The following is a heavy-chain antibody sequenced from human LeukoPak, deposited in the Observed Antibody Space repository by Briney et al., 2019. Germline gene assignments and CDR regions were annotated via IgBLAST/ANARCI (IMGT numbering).Heavy chain of an antibody. CDR2: VSAYNGNT. J-gene: IGHJ4*02. D-gene: IGHD2-2*01. V-gene: IGHV1-18*01. CDR1: GYTFTSYG. CDR3: AKGDRTSCCRGEVF. Sequence: ASVKVSCKASGYTFTSYGISWVRQAPGQGLEWMGWVSAYNGNTNYAQKLQGRVTMTTDTSTSTAYMEQRSLRSDDTAVYYCAKGDRTSCCRGEVFWGQGTLVTVSS.